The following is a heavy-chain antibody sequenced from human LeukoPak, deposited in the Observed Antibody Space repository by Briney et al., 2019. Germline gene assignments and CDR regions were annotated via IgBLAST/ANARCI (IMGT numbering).Heavy chain of an antibody. D-gene: IGHD3-22*01. Sequence: PGGSLRLSCAASGFTFSSYGMSWIRQPPGKGLEWIGSIYYSGSTFYNPSLKSRVTISVDTSKKQFSLRLSSVTAADTAVYYCARVKSYYYDTSDKDAFDIWGQGTMVTVSS. J-gene: IGHJ3*02. CDR3: ARVKSYYYDTSDKDAFDI. CDR1: GFTFSSYG. CDR2: IYYSGST. V-gene: IGHV4-39*07.